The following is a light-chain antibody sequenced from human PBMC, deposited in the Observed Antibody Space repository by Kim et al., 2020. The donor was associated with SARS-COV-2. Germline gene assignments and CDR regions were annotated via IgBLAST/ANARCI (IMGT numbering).Light chain of an antibody. Sequence: DIVMTQSPLSLPVTPGESASISCRSSQSLLHSNGYNYLQWYVQKPGQSPQLLIYLNSNRASGVPKRFSGSGSGTDFTLKISRVEAEDFGVYYCMQALQTPLTFGGGTKVDIK. J-gene: IGKJ4*01. CDR1: QSLLHSNGYNY. CDR2: LNS. CDR3: MQALQTPLT. V-gene: IGKV2-28*01.